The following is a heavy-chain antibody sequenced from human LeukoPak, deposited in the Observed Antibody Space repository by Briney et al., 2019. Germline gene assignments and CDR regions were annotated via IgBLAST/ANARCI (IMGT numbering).Heavy chain of an antibody. J-gene: IGHJ4*02. V-gene: IGHV1-69*05. CDR3: ARTADTARVDRRYNYFYY. CDR2: IIPIFGTT. CDR1: GGTFSNYA. Sequence: SVKVSCKASGGTFSNYAVSWVRQAPGQGLEWMGRIIPIFGTTNYAQKFQARVTITTDESMTTAYMELSSLTSEDTAVYYCARTADTARVDRRYNYFYYWGQGTLVTVSS. D-gene: IGHD5-18*01.